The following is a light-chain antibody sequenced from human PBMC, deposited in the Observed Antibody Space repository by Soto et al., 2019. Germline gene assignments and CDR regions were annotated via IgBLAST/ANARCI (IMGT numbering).Light chain of an antibody. J-gene: IGKJ3*01. CDR2: GAS. CDR3: QQYGTPLFT. V-gene: IGKV3-20*01. Sequence: IVLTQSPGTLSLSPGERATLSCGASQSVTNNFLAWYQQKPGQAPRRLIYGASSRATGVPDRFSGSGSGTDFALAISVLEPGDFAVYYCQQYGTPLFTFGPGTIGDI. CDR1: QSVTNNF.